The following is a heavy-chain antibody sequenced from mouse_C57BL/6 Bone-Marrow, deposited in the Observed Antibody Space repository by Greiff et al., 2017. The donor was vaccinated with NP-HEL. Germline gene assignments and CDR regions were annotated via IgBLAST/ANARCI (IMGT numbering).Heavy chain of an antibody. J-gene: IGHJ1*03. CDR1: GYTFTNYW. V-gene: IGHV1-63*01. CDR2: IYPGGGYT. Sequence: QVHVKQSGAELVRPGTSVKMSCKASGYTFTNYWIGWAKQRPGHGLEWIGDIYPGGGYTNYNEKFKGKATLTADKSSSTAYMQFSSLTSEDSAIYYCALYYARGPRYFDVWGTGTTVTVSS. CDR3: ALYYARGPRYFDV. D-gene: IGHD1-1*01.